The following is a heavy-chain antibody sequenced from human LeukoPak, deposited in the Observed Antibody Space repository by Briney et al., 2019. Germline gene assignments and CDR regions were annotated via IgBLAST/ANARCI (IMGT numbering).Heavy chain of an antibody. V-gene: IGHV4-34*01. CDR3: ARSLRYDAFDI. Sequence: PSETLSLTCTVSGGSISSYYWSWIRQPPGKGLEWIGEINHSGSTNYNPSLKSRVTISVDTSKNQFSLKLSSVTAADTAVCYCARSLRYDAFDIWGQGTMVTVSS. CDR2: INHSGST. CDR1: GGSISSYY. J-gene: IGHJ3*02. D-gene: IGHD4-17*01.